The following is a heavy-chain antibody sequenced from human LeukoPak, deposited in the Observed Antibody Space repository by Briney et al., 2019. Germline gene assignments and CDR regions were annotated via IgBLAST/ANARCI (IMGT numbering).Heavy chain of an antibody. J-gene: IGHJ5*02. CDR3: ARDLLADIVVVPAAAAGYNWFDP. Sequence: GGSLRLSCAASGFTFSSYSMNWVRQAPGKGLEWVSSISSSSSYIYYADSVKGRFTISRDNAKNSLYLQMNSLRAEDTAVYYCARDLLADIVVVPAAAAGYNWFDPWGQGTLVTVSS. CDR2: ISSSSSYI. V-gene: IGHV3-21*01. CDR1: GFTFSSYS. D-gene: IGHD2-2*01.